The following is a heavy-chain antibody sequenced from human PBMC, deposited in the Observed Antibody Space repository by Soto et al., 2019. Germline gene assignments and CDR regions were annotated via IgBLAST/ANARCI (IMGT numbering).Heavy chain of an antibody. J-gene: IGHJ4*02. V-gene: IGHV2-5*04. CDR2: VLWNDDK. CDR1: GFALIISGVG. D-gene: IGHD6-13*01. CDR3: IRPGYSTSWTAFDY. Sequence: QITLKESGPTLVKPTQTLTLTCTVSGFALIISGVGVGWIRQPPGKALEWLALVLWNDDKRYSPSLKSRLTITKDTSKNQVVLTMTNMDPLDTATYYCIRPGYSTSWTAFDYWGQGTLVTVSS.